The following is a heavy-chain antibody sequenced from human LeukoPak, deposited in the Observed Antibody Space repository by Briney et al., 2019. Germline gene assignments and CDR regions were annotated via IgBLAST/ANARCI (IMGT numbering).Heavy chain of an antibody. D-gene: IGHD3-22*01. CDR1: GYTFTGYY. V-gene: IGHV1-2*06. Sequence: GASVKVSCKASGYTFTGYYMHWVRQAPGQGLEWMGRINPNSGGTNYAQKFQGRVTMTRDMSISTAYMELSRLRSDDTAVYYCARGGKNYYDSSGYYSLFDYWGQGTLVTVSS. CDR3: ARGGKNYYDSSGYYSLFDY. CDR2: INPNSGGT. J-gene: IGHJ4*02.